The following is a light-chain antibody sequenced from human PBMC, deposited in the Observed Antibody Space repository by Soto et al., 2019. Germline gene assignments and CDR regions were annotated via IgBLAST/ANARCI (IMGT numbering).Light chain of an antibody. CDR3: QQLHNYPRT. J-gene: IGKJ1*01. V-gene: IGKV1-9*01. Sequence: DIQLTQSPSFLSASVGDRVTITCRASQGINSYLAWYQQEPGKAPKLLISTASTLQSGVPSRFSGSGSGTEFTLTISSLQPEDFATYYCQQLHNYPRTFGQGTRVEIK. CDR1: QGINSY. CDR2: TAS.